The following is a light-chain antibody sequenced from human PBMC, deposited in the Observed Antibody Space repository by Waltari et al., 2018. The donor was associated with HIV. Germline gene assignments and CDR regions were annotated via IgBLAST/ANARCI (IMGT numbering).Light chain of an antibody. CDR2: LKSDGSH. Sequence: QLVLTQSHSASASLGASVKLTCPLSSGHRTYALPWHQPQPGKGPRYLMKLKSDGSHIKGDGTPDRFSGSSSGAERYLTISSLQSEDEADYYCQTWGTGIQEVFGGGTKLTVL. CDR3: QTWGTGIQEV. J-gene: IGLJ3*02. CDR1: SGHRTYA. V-gene: IGLV4-69*01.